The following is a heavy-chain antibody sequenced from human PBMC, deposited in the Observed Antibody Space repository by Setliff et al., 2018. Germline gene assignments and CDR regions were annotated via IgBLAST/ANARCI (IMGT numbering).Heavy chain of an antibody. CDR3: TREASVDFWSGYPYYYYMDV. D-gene: IGHD3-3*01. J-gene: IGHJ6*03. Sequence: PGGSLRLSCAASGFTFSNVWMSWVRQAPGKGLEWVGRIKSKTDGGTTDYATPVKGRFTISRDDSKNTLYLQMNSLKTEDTAVYYCTREASVDFWSGYPYYYYMDVWGKGTTVTVSS. CDR2: IKSKTDGGTT. V-gene: IGHV3-15*01. CDR1: GFTFSNVW.